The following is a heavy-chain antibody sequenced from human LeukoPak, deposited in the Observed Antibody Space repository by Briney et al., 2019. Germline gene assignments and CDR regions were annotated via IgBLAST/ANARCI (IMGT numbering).Heavy chain of an antibody. J-gene: IGHJ5*02. Sequence: GGSLRLSCAASGFTFDDYAMHWVRQAPGKGLEWVSGISWNSGSMDYADSVKGRFTISRDNAKNSLYLQLNSLRAEDTAVYYCARDLWGTTPAPIPWGQGTLVIVSS. CDR2: ISWNSGSM. V-gene: IGHV3-9*01. D-gene: IGHD2-2*01. CDR3: ARDLWGTTPAPIP. CDR1: GFTFDDYA.